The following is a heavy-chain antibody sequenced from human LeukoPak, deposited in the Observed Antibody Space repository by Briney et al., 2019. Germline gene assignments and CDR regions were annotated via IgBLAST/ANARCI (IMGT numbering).Heavy chain of an antibody. CDR1: GFTFDDYA. CDR3: AKSQRYRYSGSYSDWFDP. Sequence: GGSLRLSCAASGFTFDDYAMHWVRQAPGKGLEWVSGISWNSGSIGYADSVKGRFTISRDNAKNSLYLQMNGLRAEDTALYYCAKSQRYRYSGSYSDWFDPWGQGTLVTVSS. CDR2: ISWNSGSI. J-gene: IGHJ5*02. D-gene: IGHD1-26*01. V-gene: IGHV3-9*01.